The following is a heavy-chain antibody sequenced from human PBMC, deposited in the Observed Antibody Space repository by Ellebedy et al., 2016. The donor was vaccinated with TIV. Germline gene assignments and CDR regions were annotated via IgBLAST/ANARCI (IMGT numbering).Heavy chain of an antibody. D-gene: IGHD2-21*02. Sequence: GESLKISCAASGSPFKNHAVSWVRQAPGKGLEWVSAISGGGGSTSYTDSVKGRFTISRDNSKDTLYLEMNSLRAEDTAVYYWACWSGDWKGPFDYWGPGTLVTVST. J-gene: IGHJ4*02. CDR3: ACWSGDWKGPFDY. CDR1: GSPFKNHA. V-gene: IGHV3-23*01. CDR2: ISGGGGST.